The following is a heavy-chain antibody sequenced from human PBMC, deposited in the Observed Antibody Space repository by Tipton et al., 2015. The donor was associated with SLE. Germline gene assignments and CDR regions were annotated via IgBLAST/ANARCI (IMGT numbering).Heavy chain of an antibody. CDR1: GGSLSRYS. CDR3: ARSYSASTSWVWYFDY. V-gene: IGHV4-4*07. D-gene: IGHD1-26*01. J-gene: IGHJ4*02. Sequence: TLSLTCSVSGGSLSRYSWSWIRQPAGKGVEWIGRIYTSGTTDYSSSLKGRITISVDTSKNQFSLNLTSVTATDTAFYFCARSYSASTSWVWYFDYWGQGRLVTVSS. CDR2: IYTSGTT.